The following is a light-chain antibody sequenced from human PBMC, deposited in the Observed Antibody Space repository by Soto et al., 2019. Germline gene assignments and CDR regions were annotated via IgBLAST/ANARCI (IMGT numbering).Light chain of an antibody. CDR1: QSVRTY. J-gene: IGKJ1*01. Sequence: EIVLTQSPATLSLSPGERATLSCRASQSVRTYLAWYQQQPGQAPRLLIYDGSNRATGIPARFRGSGSGTDFTLTISSLEPEDFAVYYCQQRSNWPRTFGQGTKVEIK. CDR3: QQRSNWPRT. V-gene: IGKV3-11*01. CDR2: DGS.